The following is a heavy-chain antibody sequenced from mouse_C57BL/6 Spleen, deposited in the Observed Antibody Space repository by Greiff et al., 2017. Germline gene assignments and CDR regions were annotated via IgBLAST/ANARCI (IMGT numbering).Heavy chain of an antibody. D-gene: IGHD1-1*01. J-gene: IGHJ1*03. Sequence: QVQLQQSGAELVKPGASVKISCKASGYAFSSYWMHWVKQRPGQGLEWIGQIYPGDGDTNYNGKFKGKATLTADKSSSTAYMQLSSLTSEDSVGYFWARSVYGRMLNGYFVVGGTGTRGTVSA. CDR3: ARSVYGRMLNGYFVV. V-gene: IGHV1-80*01. CDR2: IYPGDGDT. CDR1: GYAFSSYW.